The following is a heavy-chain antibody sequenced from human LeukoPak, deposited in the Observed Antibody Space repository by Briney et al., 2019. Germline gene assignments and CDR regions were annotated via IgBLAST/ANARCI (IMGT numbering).Heavy chain of an antibody. D-gene: IGHD5-24*01. Sequence: PGGSLRLSCAASGFTFSSYAMHWVRQAPGKGLEWGAVISYDGSNKYYADSVKGRFTISRDNSKNTLYLQMNSLRAEDTAVYYCAREGVRMATIRYYFDYWGQGTLVTVSS. CDR2: ISYDGSNK. CDR1: GFTFSSYA. V-gene: IGHV3-30*04. CDR3: AREGVRMATIRYYFDY. J-gene: IGHJ4*02.